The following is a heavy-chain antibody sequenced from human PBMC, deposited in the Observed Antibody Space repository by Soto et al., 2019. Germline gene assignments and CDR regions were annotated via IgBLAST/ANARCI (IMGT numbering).Heavy chain of an antibody. Sequence: PGESLKICCKGSEYSFTTYWINWVRQVPGKGLEWMGIIYPGDSETRYSPSFQGQVTISVDKSITTAYLQWSSLKASDTAMYYCGKQRHGDALDVWGQGTMVTVSS. CDR1: EYSFTTYW. V-gene: IGHV5-51*01. CDR2: IYPGDSET. J-gene: IGHJ3*01. CDR3: GKQRHGDALDV.